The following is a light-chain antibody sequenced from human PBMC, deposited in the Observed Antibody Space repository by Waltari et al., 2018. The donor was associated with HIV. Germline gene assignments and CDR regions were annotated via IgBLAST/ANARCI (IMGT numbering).Light chain of an antibody. V-gene: IGKV3-20*01. CDR2: ATS. J-gene: IGKJ2*01. CDR1: QTVKNNA. CDR3: EQYSSSPRT. Sequence: NALTHSPGTLSLSPGESATLSCRASQTVKNNASAWFLQKPGQAPRLLSYATSTRVTGIPDRFSGSGSGTDFTLTISRLQPEDFGVYYCEQYSSSPRTFGQGTKLEMK.